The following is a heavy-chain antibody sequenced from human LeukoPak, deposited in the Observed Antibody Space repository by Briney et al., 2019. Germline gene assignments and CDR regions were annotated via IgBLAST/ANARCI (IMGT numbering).Heavy chain of an antibody. CDR1: GFTFSSYS. CDR3: LSQTTPYDSSGYPGGY. CDR2: ISSSSSTI. V-gene: IGHV3-48*04. Sequence: GGSLRPSCAASGFTFSSYSMNWVRQAPGKGLEWVSYISSSSSTIYYADSVKGRFTISRDNAKNSLYLQMNSLIAEDTAVYYCLSQTTPYDSSGYPGGYWGQGTLVTVSS. D-gene: IGHD3-22*01. J-gene: IGHJ4*02.